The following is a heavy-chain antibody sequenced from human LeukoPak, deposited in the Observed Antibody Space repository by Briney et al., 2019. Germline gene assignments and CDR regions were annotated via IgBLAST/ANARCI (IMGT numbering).Heavy chain of an antibody. CDR2: IYYSGST. J-gene: IGHJ5*02. CDR3: AREGLNMVRGVIPKEAWGWFDP. V-gene: IGHV4-39*02. CDR1: GGSISSSSYY. Sequence: SETLSLTCTVSGGSISSSSYYWGWIRQPPGKGLEWIGSIYYSGSTYYNPPLKSRVTISVDTSKNQFSLKLSSVTAADTAVYYCAREGLNMVRGVIPKEAWGWFDPWGQGTLVTVSS. D-gene: IGHD3-10*01.